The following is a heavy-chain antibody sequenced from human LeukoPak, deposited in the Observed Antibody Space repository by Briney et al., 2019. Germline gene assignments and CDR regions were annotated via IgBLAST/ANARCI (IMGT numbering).Heavy chain of an antibody. Sequence: GASVKVSCKASGYTFTSYYMHWVRQAPGQGLEWMGGIIPIFGTANYAQKFQGRVTITADESTSTAYMELSSLRSEDTAVYYCARDKYCSGGSCYFSHFDYWGQGTLVTVSS. J-gene: IGHJ4*02. V-gene: IGHV1-69*13. CDR3: ARDKYCSGGSCYFSHFDY. CDR1: GYTFTSYY. D-gene: IGHD2-15*01. CDR2: IIPIFGTA.